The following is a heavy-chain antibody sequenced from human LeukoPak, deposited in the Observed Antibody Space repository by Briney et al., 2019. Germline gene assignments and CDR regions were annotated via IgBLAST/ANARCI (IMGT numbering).Heavy chain of an antibody. CDR2: ISSSSSYI. CDR1: GFTFSSYS. V-gene: IGHV3-21*01. J-gene: IGHJ4*02. Sequence: GRPLRLSCAASGFTFSSYSMNWVRQAPGKGLEWVSSISSSSSYIYYADSVKGRFTISRDNAKNSLYLQMNSLRAEDTAVYYCARGDEYSSSYPDWGQGTLVTVSS. CDR3: ARGDEYSSSYPD. D-gene: IGHD6-13*01.